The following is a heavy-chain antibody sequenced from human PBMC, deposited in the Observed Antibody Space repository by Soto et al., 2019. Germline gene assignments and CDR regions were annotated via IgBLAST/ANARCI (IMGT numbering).Heavy chain of an antibody. D-gene: IGHD6-19*01. CDR3: VTNSGWSLRDFDY. CDR2: INSNGGSA. V-gene: IGHV3-64D*08. J-gene: IGHJ4*02. CDR1: GLTFSSFT. Sequence: GGSLRLSCSASGLTFSSFTMHWVRQAPGKGLEYVSAINSNGGSAYYGDSVKGRFTISRDNPKNTLYLQMSSLRVEDTAVYYCVTNSGWSLRDFDYWGQGTLVTVSS.